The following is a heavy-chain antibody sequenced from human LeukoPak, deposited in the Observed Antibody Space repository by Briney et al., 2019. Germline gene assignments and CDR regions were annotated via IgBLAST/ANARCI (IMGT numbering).Heavy chain of an antibody. CDR3: ARDLGIAALSSPYFDY. Sequence: SETLSLTCTVSGGSISSSSYYWGWIRQPPGRGLEWIGSIYYSGSTYYNPSLKSRVTISVDTSKNQFSLKLSSVTAADTAVYYCARDLGIAALSSPYFDYWGQGTLVTVSS. CDR1: GGSISSSSYY. J-gene: IGHJ4*02. D-gene: IGHD6-13*01. V-gene: IGHV4-39*07. CDR2: IYYSGST.